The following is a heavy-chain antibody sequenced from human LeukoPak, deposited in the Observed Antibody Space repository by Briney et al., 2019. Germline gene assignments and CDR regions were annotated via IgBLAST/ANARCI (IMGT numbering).Heavy chain of an antibody. V-gene: IGHV3-23*01. CDR2: ISCSGGST. Sequence: GGSLRLSCAASGFTFSSYAMSWVRQAPGKGLEWVSAISCSGGSTYYADSVKGRFTISRDNSKNTLYLQMNSLRAEDTAVYYCARDPLAAAGDYYYGMDVWGQGTTVTVSS. CDR3: ARDPLAAAGDYYYGMDV. D-gene: IGHD6-13*01. J-gene: IGHJ6*02. CDR1: GFTFSSYA.